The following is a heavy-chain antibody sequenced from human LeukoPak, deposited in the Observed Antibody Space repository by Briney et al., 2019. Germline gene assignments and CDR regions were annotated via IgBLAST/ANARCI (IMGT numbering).Heavy chain of an antibody. J-gene: IGHJ4*02. CDR3: ARHSGTYFDY. V-gene: IGHV3-7*01. CDR2: IKQDGSEK. CDR1: GFTFSSYW. Sequence: GGSLRLSCGASGFTFSSYWMSWVRQAPGKGLGWVGNIKQDGSEKYYVESVKGRFTISRDNARNSLFLQMNSLRAEDMAIYYCARHSGTYFDYWGPGTLVTVSS. D-gene: IGHD1-26*01.